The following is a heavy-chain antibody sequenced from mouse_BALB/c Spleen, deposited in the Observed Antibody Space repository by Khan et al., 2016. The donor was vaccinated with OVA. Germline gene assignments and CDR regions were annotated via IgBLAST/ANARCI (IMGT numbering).Heavy chain of an antibody. D-gene: IGHD1-1*01. CDR2: IYPGSGTT. Sequence: QVQLQQSGPELVKPGASVKISCKASGYTFTDYYINWVKQKPGQGLEWIGWIYPGSGTTKYTEKFTGMATLTVDTSSSTAYMQLSSLTAEDTAVYFCARGGFYGHSLFDYGGQGTTLTVSS. CDR3: ARGGFYGHSLFDY. V-gene: IGHV1-84*02. CDR1: GYTFTDYY. J-gene: IGHJ2*01.